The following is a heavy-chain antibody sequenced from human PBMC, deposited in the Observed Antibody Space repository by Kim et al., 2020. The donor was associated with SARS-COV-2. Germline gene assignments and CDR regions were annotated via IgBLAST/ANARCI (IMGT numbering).Heavy chain of an antibody. J-gene: IGHJ6*03. D-gene: IGHD6-25*01. CDR3: AKSGNSFFFYMDV. V-gene: IGHV3-23*01. Sequence: YYAESVKGRVAISRDNSKNTLYLQMNSLRAEDTAVYYYAKSGNSFFFYMDVWGKGTSVAVSS.